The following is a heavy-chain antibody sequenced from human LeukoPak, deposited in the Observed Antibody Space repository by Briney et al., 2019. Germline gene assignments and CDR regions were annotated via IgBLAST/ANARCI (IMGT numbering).Heavy chain of an antibody. Sequence: SETLSLTCAVYGGSFSGYYRSWIRQPPGKGLEWIGEINHSGSTNYNPSLKGRVTISVDTSKNQFSLKLSSVTAADTAVYYCARGSIAAAAVGSFDYWGQGTLVAVSS. CDR1: GGSFSGYY. CDR2: INHSGST. D-gene: IGHD6-13*01. CDR3: ARGSIAAAAVGSFDY. V-gene: IGHV4-34*01. J-gene: IGHJ4*02.